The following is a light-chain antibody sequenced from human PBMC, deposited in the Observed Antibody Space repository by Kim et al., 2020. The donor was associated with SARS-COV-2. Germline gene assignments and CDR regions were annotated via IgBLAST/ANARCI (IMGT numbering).Light chain of an antibody. CDR3: QQYDNWPPYT. J-gene: IGKJ2*01. CDR1: QSVNSN. V-gene: IGKV3-15*01. Sequence: VSPGERATLSCRASQSVNSNLAWYQQKPGQAPRLLIYGASTRATDIPDRFSGSGSGTEFTLIISNLHSEDIAVYYCQQYDNWPPYTFGQGTKLEIK. CDR2: GAS.